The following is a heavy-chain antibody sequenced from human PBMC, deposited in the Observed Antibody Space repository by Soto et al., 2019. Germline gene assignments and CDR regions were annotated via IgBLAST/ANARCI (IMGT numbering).Heavy chain of an antibody. D-gene: IGHD3-10*01. CDR3: ARGYYGSGSSLDY. Sequence: EVQLVESGGGLVQPGGSLRLSCAASGFTFSSYSMNWVRQAPGKGLEWVSYVSSSSSTIYYADSVKGRFTISRDNAKNSLYLQMNSLRDAETAVYYCARGYYGSGSSLDYWGQGPLVTVSS. CDR1: GFTFSSYS. J-gene: IGHJ4*02. CDR2: VSSSSSTI. V-gene: IGHV3-48*02.